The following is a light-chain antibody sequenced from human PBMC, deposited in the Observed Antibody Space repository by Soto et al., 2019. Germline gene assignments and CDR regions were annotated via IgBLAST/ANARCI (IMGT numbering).Light chain of an antibody. CDR2: DAS. J-gene: IGKJ1*01. V-gene: IGKV3-11*01. CDR1: ETIGRS. CDR3: LQRSDWRT. Sequence: IVLTQSPVSLSLSPGERATLSCRASETIGRSLAWYQQRPGQAPRLLIYDASNRATGIPARFSGSGSGTDFTLTISRLEPEDFAVYYCLQRSDWRTLGRGTKVEIK.